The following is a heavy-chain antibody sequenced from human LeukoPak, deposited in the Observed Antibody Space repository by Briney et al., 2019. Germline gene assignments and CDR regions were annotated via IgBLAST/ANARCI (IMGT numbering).Heavy chain of an antibody. CDR2: IYYSGST. Sequence: SETLSLTCTVSGGSISSGGYYWSWIRQHPGKGLEWIGYIYYSGSTDCNPSLKSRVTISLDTSKNQFSLELSSVTAADTAMYYCARGYSTWSHDYWGQGTLVTVSS. CDR3: ARGYSTWSHDY. D-gene: IGHD6-13*01. V-gene: IGHV4-31*03. CDR1: GGSISSGGYY. J-gene: IGHJ4*02.